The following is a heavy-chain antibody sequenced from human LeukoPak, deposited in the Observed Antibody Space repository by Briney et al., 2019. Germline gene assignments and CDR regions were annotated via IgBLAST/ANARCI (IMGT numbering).Heavy chain of an antibody. CDR1: GYTITSYD. CDR2: MNPNSGNT. Sequence: ASVKVSCKASGYTITSYDINWVRQATGQGLEWMGWMNPNSGNTGYAQKFQGRITMTRNTSISTAYMELRSLRSDDTAVYYCARGTVYYYDSSGHRNDAFDIWGQGTMVTVSS. D-gene: IGHD3-22*01. J-gene: IGHJ3*02. CDR3: ARGTVYYYDSSGHRNDAFDI. V-gene: IGHV1-8*01.